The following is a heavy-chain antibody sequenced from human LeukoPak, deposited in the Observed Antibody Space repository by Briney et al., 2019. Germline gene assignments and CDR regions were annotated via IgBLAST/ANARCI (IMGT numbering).Heavy chain of an antibody. CDR3: ARIQALTPIAAADVFVY. D-gene: IGHD6-13*01. Sequence: GGSLRLSCAASGFTFSSYWMHWVRQAPGKGLVWVSRINSDGSSTSYADSVKGRFTISRDNAKNTLYLQMNRLRAEDTAVYYCARIQALTPIAAADVFVYSGQGTLVTVSS. CDR1: GFTFSSYW. CDR2: INSDGSST. J-gene: IGHJ4*02. V-gene: IGHV3-74*01.